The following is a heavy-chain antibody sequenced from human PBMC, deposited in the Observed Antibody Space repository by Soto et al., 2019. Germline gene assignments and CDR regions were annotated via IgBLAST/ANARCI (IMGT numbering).Heavy chain of an antibody. Sequence: QVLLVQSGAEVRKPGSSVKVSCKASGGTFSTYTITWVRQAPGQGLEWMGRIIPMLGITNYAQRFQGRVTMTADKSTSTAYMELSSLRSEDTAVYYCARDKWLIDWGQGTLVTVSS. D-gene: IGHD6-19*01. CDR3: ARDKWLID. V-gene: IGHV1-69*08. CDR1: GGTFSTYT. J-gene: IGHJ4*02. CDR2: IIPMLGIT.